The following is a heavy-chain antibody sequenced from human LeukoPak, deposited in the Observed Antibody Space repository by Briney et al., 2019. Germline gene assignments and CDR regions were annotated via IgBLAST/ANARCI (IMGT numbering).Heavy chain of an antibody. CDR1: GYTLTELS. J-gene: IGHJ3*02. Sequence: ASVKVSCKVSGYTLTELSMHWVRQAPGKGLEWMGGFDPEDGETIYAQKFQGRATITEDTSTDTAYMELSSLRSEDTTVYYCATGAWFGEFLKRDTFDIWGQGTMVTVSS. D-gene: IGHD3-10*01. CDR3: ATGAWFGEFLKRDTFDI. CDR2: FDPEDGET. V-gene: IGHV1-24*01.